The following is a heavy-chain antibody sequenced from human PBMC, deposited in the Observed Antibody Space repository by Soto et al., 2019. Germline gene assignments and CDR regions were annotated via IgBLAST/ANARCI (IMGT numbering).Heavy chain of an antibody. J-gene: IGHJ4*02. CDR1: GCTFRSYA. D-gene: IGHD3-22*01. V-gene: IGHV3-23*01. Sequence: GGALRLSWAASGCTFRSYAMSWGLQAPGTGLEWVSAISGSGVSTYYADSVKGRFTISRDNSKNTLYLQMNSLRAEDTAVYYCAKSPGMYYYDSSGYCHYDYWGQGTLVTVSS. CDR2: ISGSGVST. CDR3: AKSPGMYYYDSSGYCHYDY.